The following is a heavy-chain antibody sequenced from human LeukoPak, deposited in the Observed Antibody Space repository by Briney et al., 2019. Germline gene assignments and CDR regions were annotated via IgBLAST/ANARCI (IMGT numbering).Heavy chain of an antibody. CDR1: GFIFSSYP. J-gene: IGHJ4*02. D-gene: IGHD3-22*01. V-gene: IGHV3-23*01. Sequence: PGGSLRLSCAASGFIFSSYPMSWVRQAPGKGLEWVSTISGSGGSTYYADSVKGRFTISRDNSKNTLYLQVVSLRAEDTAVYYCAKGHYYDSSGYLYYFDYWGQGTLVTVSS. CDR2: ISGSGGST. CDR3: AKGHYYDSSGYLYYFDY.